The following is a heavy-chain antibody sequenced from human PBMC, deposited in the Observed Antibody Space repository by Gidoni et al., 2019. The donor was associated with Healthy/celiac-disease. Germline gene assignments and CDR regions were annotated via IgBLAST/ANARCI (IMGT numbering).Heavy chain of an antibody. Sequence: QVQLQESGPGLVKPSQTLSLTCTVSGGSISSGSYYWSWIRQPAGKGLEWIGRIYTSGSTNYNPSLKSRVTMSVDTSKNQFSLKLSSVTAADTAVYYCARVASKLGTFDYWGQGTLVTVSS. V-gene: IGHV4-61*02. J-gene: IGHJ4*02. CDR1: GGSISSGSYY. D-gene: IGHD7-27*01. CDR3: ARVASKLGTFDY. CDR2: IYTSGST.